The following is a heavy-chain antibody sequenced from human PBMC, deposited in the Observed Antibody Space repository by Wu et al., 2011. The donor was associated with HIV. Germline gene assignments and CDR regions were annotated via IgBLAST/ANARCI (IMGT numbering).Heavy chain of an antibody. Sequence: QVQLVQSGAGVKKPGSSVKVSCKASGGTFSSYAINWVRQAPGQGLEWMGGIIPIFGTTNYAQKFRGRVSITADKSTSTAYMELSSLRSEATAVYYCARDFGGDEEYWGQGTLVTVSS. J-gene: IGHJ4*02. CDR1: GGTFSSYA. D-gene: IGHD2-21*01. CDR2: IIPIFGTT. V-gene: IGHV1-69*14. CDR3: ARDFGGDEEY.